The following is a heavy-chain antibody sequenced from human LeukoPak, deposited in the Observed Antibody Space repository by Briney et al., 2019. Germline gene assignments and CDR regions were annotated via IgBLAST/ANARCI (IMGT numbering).Heavy chain of an antibody. Sequence: PGGSLRLSCAASGFTFSSYGMHWVRQAPGRGLEWVAFIRYDGSDKYYADSVKGRFTISRDNSKNTLYLQMNSLRAEDTAVYYCAKEDCSGGSCYRYFQYWGQGSLVTVSS. V-gene: IGHV3-30*02. J-gene: IGHJ1*01. CDR3: AKEDCSGGSCYRYFQY. CDR2: IRYDGSDK. CDR1: GFTFSSYG. D-gene: IGHD2-15*01.